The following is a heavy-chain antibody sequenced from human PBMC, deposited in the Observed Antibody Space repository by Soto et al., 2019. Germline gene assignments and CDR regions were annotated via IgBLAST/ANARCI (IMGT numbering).Heavy chain of an antibody. Sequence: PGGSLRLSCAASGFTFSSYAMHWVRQAPGKGLEWVAVMSYDGSNKYYADSVKGRFTISRDNSKNTLYLQMNSLRAEDTAVYYCARDGDFWSGPSYYFDYWGQGTLVTVSS. J-gene: IGHJ4*02. V-gene: IGHV3-30-3*01. D-gene: IGHD3-3*01. CDR3: ARDGDFWSGPSYYFDY. CDR1: GFTFSSYA. CDR2: MSYDGSNK.